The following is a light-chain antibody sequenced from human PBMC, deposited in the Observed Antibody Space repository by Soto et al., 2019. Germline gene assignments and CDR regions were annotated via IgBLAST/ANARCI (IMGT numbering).Light chain of an antibody. J-gene: IGLJ3*02. Sequence: SYELTQPPSVSVAPGQTAMITCGGNNIGNKSVHWYHQRPGQAPVLVVYDDDDRPSGIPERFSGSNFGNTATLTISRVEAGDEADYYCQVWNSSSDPWVFGGGTKVTVL. CDR3: QVWNSSSDPWV. CDR1: NIGNKS. V-gene: IGLV3-21*02. CDR2: DDD.